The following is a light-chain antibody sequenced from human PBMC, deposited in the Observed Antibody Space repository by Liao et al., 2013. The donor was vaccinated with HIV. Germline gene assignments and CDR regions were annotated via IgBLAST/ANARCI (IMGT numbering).Light chain of an antibody. J-gene: IGLJ1*01. Sequence: SYELTQPPSVSVAPGKTARITCGGNNIGSKSVHWYQQKPGPAPVLVIYYDSDRPSGIPERFSGSNSGNTATLTISGTQAMDEADYYCQAWDSSTVYVFGTGTKVTVL. V-gene: IGLV3-21*01. CDR2: YDS. CDR3: QAWDSSTVYV. CDR1: NIGSKS.